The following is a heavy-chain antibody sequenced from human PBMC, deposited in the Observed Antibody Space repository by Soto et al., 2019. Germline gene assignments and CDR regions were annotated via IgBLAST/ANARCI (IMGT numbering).Heavy chain of an antibody. V-gene: IGHV4-39*01. CDR3: ATLDVEIATITADY. CDR1: GGSISSSSYY. D-gene: IGHD5-12*01. J-gene: IGHJ4*02. CDR2: IYYSGST. Sequence: ETLSLTCTVSGGSISSSSYYWGWIRQPPGKGLEWIGSIYYSGSTYYNPSLKSRVTISVDTSKNQFSLKLRYVTAADTAVYYCATLDVEIATITADYWGQGTLVTVSS.